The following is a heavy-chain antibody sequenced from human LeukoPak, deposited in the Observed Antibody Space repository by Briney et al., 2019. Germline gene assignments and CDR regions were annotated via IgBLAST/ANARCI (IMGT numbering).Heavy chain of an antibody. Sequence: PSETLSLTCTVTGGSISSYYWSWIRQPPGKGLEWIGYIYYSGSTNHKSSLKSRVTISVDTSKNQFSLKLSSVTAADTAAYYCARDLGGAEQWLATFDYWGQGTLVTVSS. CDR2: IYYSGST. D-gene: IGHD6-19*01. J-gene: IGHJ4*02. V-gene: IGHV4-59*01. CDR1: GGSISSYY. CDR3: ARDLGGAEQWLATFDY.